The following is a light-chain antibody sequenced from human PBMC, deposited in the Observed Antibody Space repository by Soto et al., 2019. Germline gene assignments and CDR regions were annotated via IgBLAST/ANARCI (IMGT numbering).Light chain of an antibody. Sequence: QSALTQPASVSGSPGQSITISCSGSSSDIGSFSYVSWYQQHPGKVPKLIIYDVTKRPSGISNRFSASKSGNAASLTISGLQADDEADYYCSSYTTRSTVVFGGGTKPTVL. V-gene: IGLV2-14*03. CDR1: SSDIGSFSY. CDR3: SSYTTRSTVV. J-gene: IGLJ3*02. CDR2: DVT.